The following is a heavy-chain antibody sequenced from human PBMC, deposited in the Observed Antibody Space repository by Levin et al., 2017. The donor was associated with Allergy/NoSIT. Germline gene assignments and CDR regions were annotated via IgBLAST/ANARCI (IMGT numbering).Heavy chain of an antibody. CDR1: GFTFSSYW. V-gene: IGHV3-74*01. CDR3: STGYSSGWYSGGVDY. CDR2: INSDGSST. J-gene: IGHJ4*02. Sequence: GGALRLSCAASGFTFSSYWMHWVRQAPGKGLVWVSRINSDGSSTGYADSVKGRFTISRDNAKNTLYLQMNSLRAEDTAVYYCSTGYSSGWYSGGVDYWGQGTLVTVSS. D-gene: IGHD6-19*01.